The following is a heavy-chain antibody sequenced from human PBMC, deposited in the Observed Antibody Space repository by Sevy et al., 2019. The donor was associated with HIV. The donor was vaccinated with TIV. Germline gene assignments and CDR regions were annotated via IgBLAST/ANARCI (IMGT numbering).Heavy chain of an antibody. Sequence: GGSLRLSCAASGFTFSSYEMNWVRQAPGKGLEWVSYISNSGTTISYSNSVRGRLSISRDNARNSLYLQKNSLRAEDTAVYYCARDLPPSATTVAHFDYWGQGTLVTVSS. D-gene: IGHD4-17*01. CDR1: GFTFSSYE. CDR2: ISNSGTTI. V-gene: IGHV3-48*03. J-gene: IGHJ4*02. CDR3: ARDLPPSATTVAHFDY.